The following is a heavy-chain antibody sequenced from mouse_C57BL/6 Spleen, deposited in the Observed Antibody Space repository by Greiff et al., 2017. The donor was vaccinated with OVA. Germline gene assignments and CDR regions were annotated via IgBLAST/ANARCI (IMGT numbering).Heavy chain of an antibody. J-gene: IGHJ3*01. D-gene: IGHD2-5*01. CDR2: ISSGGDNI. CDR3: TRVESNYGGAY. Sequence: EVMLVESGAGLVKPGGSLKLSCAASGFTFSSSAMSWVRQTPEKRLEWVAYISSGGDNIYYADTVKGRFTISGDNAWNTLYLQMSSLKSEDTAMYYCTRVESNYGGAYWGQGTLVTVSA. CDR1: GFTFSSSA. V-gene: IGHV5-9-1*02.